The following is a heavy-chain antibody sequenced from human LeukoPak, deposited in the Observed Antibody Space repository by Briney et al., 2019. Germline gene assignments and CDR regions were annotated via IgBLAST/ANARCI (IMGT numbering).Heavy chain of an antibody. J-gene: IGHJ6*02. CDR2: IYSGGST. V-gene: IGHV3-66*01. Sequence: GSLRLSCAASGFTVSSNYMSWVRQAPGKGLEWVSVIYSGGSTYYADSVKGRFTISRDNSKNTLYLQMNSLRAEDTAVYYCARDLTIFGVVIMGSDGMDAWGQGTTVTVSS. CDR1: GFTVSSNY. D-gene: IGHD3-3*01. CDR3: ARDLTIFGVVIMGSDGMDA.